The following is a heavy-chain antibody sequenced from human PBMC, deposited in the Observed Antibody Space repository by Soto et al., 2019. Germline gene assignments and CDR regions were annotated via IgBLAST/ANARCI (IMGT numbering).Heavy chain of an antibody. D-gene: IGHD4-17*01. Sequence: ASVKVSCKASGGTFSSYAISWVRQATGQGLEWMGWMNPNSGNTGYAQKFQGRVTMTTNTSISTAYMELSGLRSEDTAVYYCARTLYGDNVDYWGQGTLVTVSS. CDR1: GGTFSSYA. CDR3: ARTLYGDNVDY. CDR2: MNPNSGNT. J-gene: IGHJ4*02. V-gene: IGHV1-8*02.